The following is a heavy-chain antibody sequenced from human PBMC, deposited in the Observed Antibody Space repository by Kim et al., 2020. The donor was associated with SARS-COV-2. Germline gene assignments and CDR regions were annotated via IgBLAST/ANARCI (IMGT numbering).Heavy chain of an antibody. CDR3: ARVYRGYYYYYYGMDV. Sequence: SLKSRVTISVDTSKNQFSLKLSSVTAADTAVYYCARVYRGYYYYYYGMDVWGQGTTVTVSS. V-gene: IGHV4-34*01. J-gene: IGHJ6*02. D-gene: IGHD3-10*01.